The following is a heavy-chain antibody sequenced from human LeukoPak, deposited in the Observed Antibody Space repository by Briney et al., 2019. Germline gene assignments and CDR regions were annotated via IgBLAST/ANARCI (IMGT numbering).Heavy chain of an antibody. J-gene: IGHJ4*02. CDR2: IKQDGSEK. V-gene: IGHV3-7*04. Sequence: GGSLTLSCPASGFTFSSYCMSWVRQAPGKGLEWVGNIKQDGSEKYYVDSVKGRFTISRDNAKNSLYLQMNSLRAEDTAVYYCARGIIAAAGYYYFDYWGQGTQVTVSS. CDR3: ARGIIAAAGYYYFDY. CDR1: GFTFSSYC. D-gene: IGHD6-13*01.